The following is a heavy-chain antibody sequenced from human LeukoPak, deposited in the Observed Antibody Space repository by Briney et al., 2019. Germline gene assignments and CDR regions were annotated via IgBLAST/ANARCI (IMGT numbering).Heavy chain of an antibody. CDR1: GGTFSSYA. J-gene: IGHJ4*02. CDR3: ARGSSGWFIFYYFDY. D-gene: IGHD6-19*01. Sequence: ASVTVSCTASGGTFSSYAISWVRQAPGQGLEWMGGIIPIFGTANYAQKFQGRVTITADESTSTAYMELSSLRSEDTAVYYCARGSSGWFIFYYFDYWGQGTLVTVSS. V-gene: IGHV1-69*13. CDR2: IIPIFGTA.